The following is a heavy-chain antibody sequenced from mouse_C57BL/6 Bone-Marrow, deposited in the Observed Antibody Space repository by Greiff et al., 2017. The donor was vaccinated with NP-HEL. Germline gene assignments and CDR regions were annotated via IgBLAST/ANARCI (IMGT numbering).Heavy chain of an antibody. Sequence: QVQLQQSGAELMKPGASVKLSCKATGYTFTGYWIEWVKQRPGHGLEWIGEILPGSGSTNYNEKFKGKATFTADTSSNTAYMQLRSLTTEDSAIYYCARWGYYYDSSLNYAMDYWGQGTSVTVSS. V-gene: IGHV1-9*01. CDR2: ILPGSGST. CDR3: ARWGYYYDSSLNYAMDY. D-gene: IGHD1-1*01. CDR1: GYTFTGYW. J-gene: IGHJ4*01.